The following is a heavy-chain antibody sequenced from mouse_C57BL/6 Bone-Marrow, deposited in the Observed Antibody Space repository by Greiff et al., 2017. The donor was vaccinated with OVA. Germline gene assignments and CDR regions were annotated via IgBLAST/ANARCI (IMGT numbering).Heavy chain of an antibody. CDR2: ISSGGSYT. J-gene: IGHJ3*01. D-gene: IGHD1-1*01. CDR3: ARHRYGSSSSFAY. Sequence: EVMLVESGGDLVKPGGSLKISCAASGFTFSSYGMSWVRQTPDKRLEWVATISSGGSYTYYPDSVKGRFTITRDNAKNTLYLQMSSLKSEDSAMYYCARHRYGSSSSFAYWVQGTLVTVSA. V-gene: IGHV5-6*01. CDR1: GFTFSSYG.